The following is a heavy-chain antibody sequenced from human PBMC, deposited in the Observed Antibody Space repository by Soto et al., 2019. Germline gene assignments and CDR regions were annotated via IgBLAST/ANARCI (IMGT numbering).Heavy chain of an antibody. CDR1: GYTFTNYG. CDR2: MNPNSGNT. CDR3: ARAPPESGFDY. J-gene: IGHJ4*02. D-gene: IGHD3-10*01. V-gene: IGHV1-8*01. Sequence: ASVKVSCKASGYTFTNYGINWVRQASGQGLEWMGWMNPNSGNTGYAQKFQGRVTMTRNTSISTAYMELSSLRSEDTAVYYCARAPPESGFDYWGPGTLVTVSS.